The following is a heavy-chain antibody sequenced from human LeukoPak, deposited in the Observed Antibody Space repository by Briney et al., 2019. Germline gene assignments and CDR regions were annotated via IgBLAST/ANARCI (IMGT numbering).Heavy chain of an antibody. D-gene: IGHD5-12*01. CDR1: GYTFTGYY. CDR2: INPDNGGT. Sequence: ASVKVSCKASGYTFTGYYMHWVRQAPGQGLEWMGWINPDNGGTNYAQKFQGRVTMTRDMSISTAYMELSRLRSDDTAVYYCARDPSNSGYDYLYYFDYWGQGTLVTVSS. CDR3: ARDPSNSGYDYLYYFDY. V-gene: IGHV1-2*02. J-gene: IGHJ4*02.